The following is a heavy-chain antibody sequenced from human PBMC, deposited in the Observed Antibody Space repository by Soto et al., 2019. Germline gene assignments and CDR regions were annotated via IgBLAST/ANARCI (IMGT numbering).Heavy chain of an antibody. J-gene: IGHJ6*02. V-gene: IGHV4-39*01. Sequence: SETLSLTCTVSGCSISSSSYYWGWIRQPPGKGLEWIGSIYYSGSTYYNPSLKSRVTISVDTSKNQFSLKLSSVTAADTAVYYCARGYDFWSGPAPPYYYYGMDVWGQGTTVTVSS. D-gene: IGHD3-3*01. CDR2: IYYSGST. CDR3: ARGYDFWSGPAPPYYYYGMDV. CDR1: GCSISSSSYY.